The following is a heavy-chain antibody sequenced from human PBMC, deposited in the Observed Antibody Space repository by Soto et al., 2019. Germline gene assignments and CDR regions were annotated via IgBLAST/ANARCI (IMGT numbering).Heavy chain of an antibody. CDR2: IYWNDDK. Sequence: SGPTLVNPTHTPRLTCAFSGFSLSASGASVGWIRQPPGKALEWLAHIYWNDDKRYSPSLRSRLTISKDTSKNQVVLTFTNMDPADTGTYYCVHRLDVPGLAFDPWGQGTLVTVSS. D-gene: IGHD3-10*02. CDR1: GFSLSASGAS. J-gene: IGHJ5*02. V-gene: IGHV2-5*01. CDR3: VHRLDVPGLAFDP.